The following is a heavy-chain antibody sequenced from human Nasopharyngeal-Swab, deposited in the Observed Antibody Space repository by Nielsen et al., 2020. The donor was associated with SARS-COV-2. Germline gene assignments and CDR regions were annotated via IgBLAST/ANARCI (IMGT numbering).Heavy chain of an antibody. V-gene: IGHV4-61*02. D-gene: IGHD6-13*01. CDR3: AKKDKLQHLDAFDI. J-gene: IGHJ3*02. CDR1: GGSISSGSYY. Sequence: SETLSLTCTVSGGSISSGSYYWSWIRRPAGKGLEWIGRILTNGSTNYNPSLKSRITISVDTSKNQFSLRLSSVTAADTAVYYCAKKDKLQHLDAFDIWGQGTVVTVSS. CDR2: ILTNGST.